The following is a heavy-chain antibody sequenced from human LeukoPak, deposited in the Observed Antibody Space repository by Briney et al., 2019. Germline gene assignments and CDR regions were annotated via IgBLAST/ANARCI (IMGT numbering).Heavy chain of an antibody. V-gene: IGHV3-7*03. CDR1: GFIFSSCW. J-gene: IGHJ4*02. D-gene: IGHD4-17*01. CDR2: IKQDGSEK. Sequence: PGGSLRLSCAASGFIFSSCWMSWVRQAPGKGLEWVANIKQDGSEKNYVDSVKGRFTISRDNAKNSLYLQMNSLRAEDTAVYYCASTTTVTTFLGYWGQGTLVTVSS. CDR3: ASTTTVTTFLGY.